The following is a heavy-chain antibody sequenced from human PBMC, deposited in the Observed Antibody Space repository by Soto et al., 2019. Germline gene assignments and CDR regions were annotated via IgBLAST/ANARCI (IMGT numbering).Heavy chain of an antibody. V-gene: IGHV3-30*18. D-gene: IGHD6-6*01. CDR2: ISYDGSNK. J-gene: IGHJ4*02. CDR3: AKVGIAARQFDY. Sequence: GGSLRLSCAASGFTFSSYGMHCVRQAPCKGLEWVAFISYDGSNKYYADSVKGRFTISRDNSKNTLYLQMNSLRAEDTAVYYCAKVGIAARQFDYWGQGTLVTVSS. CDR1: GFTFSSYG.